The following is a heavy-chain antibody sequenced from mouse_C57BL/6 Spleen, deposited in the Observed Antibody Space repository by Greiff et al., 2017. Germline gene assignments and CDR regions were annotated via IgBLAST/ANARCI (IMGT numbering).Heavy chain of an antibody. J-gene: IGHJ2*01. CDR2: ISDGGSYT. Sequence: EVQLVESGGGLVKPGGSLKLSCAASGFTFSSYAMSWVRQTPEKRLEWVATISDGGSYTYYPDNVKGRFTISRDNAKNNLYLQMSHLKSEDTAMYYCAREGTTTDYDYTSGYFDYWGQGTTLTVSS. CDR3: AREGTTTDYDYTSGYFDY. V-gene: IGHV5-4*01. D-gene: IGHD2-4*01. CDR1: GFTFSSYA.